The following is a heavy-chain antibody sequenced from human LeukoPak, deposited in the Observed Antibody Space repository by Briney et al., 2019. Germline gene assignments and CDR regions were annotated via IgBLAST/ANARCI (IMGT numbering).Heavy chain of an antibody. D-gene: IGHD1-26*01. CDR1: GYTFTSYG. V-gene: IGHV1-2*02. Sequence: ASVKVSCKASGYTFTSYGISWVRQAPGQGLEWMGWINPNSGGTNYAQKFQGRVTMTRDTSISTAYMELSRLRSDDTAVYYCARASYSGSYYHFDYWGQGTLVTVSS. J-gene: IGHJ4*02. CDR3: ARASYSGSYYHFDY. CDR2: INPNSGGT.